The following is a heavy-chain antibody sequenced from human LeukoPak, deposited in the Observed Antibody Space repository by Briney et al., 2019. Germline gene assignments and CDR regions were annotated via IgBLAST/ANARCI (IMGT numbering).Heavy chain of an antibody. CDR3: ARDHVDTAMVRSY. J-gene: IGHJ4*02. CDR1: GFTFSSYS. V-gene: IGHV3-21*01. Sequence: PGGSLRLSCAASGFTFSSYSMNWVRQAPGKRLEWVSSISSSSSYIYYADSVKGRFTISRDNAKNSLYLQMNSLRAEDTAVYYCARDHVDTAMVRSYWGQGTPFTVSS. CDR2: ISSSSSYI. D-gene: IGHD5-18*01.